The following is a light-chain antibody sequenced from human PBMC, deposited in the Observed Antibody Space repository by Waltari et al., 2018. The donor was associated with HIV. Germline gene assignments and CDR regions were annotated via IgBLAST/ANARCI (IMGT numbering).Light chain of an antibody. V-gene: IGLV2-23*02. Sequence: QSALTQPASVSGSPGQSITVSCTGTRSDVGTYDLVSWYQQHPGKAPKLMIYEVTKRPSGVSNRFSGSKSGNTASLTVSGLQADDEAEYYCCSYRGSNTWVFGGGTKVTVL. CDR2: EVT. J-gene: IGLJ3*02. CDR1: RSDVGTYDL. CDR3: CSYRGSNTWV.